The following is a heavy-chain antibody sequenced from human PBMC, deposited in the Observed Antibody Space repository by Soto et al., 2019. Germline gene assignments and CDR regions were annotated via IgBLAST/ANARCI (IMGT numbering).Heavy chain of an antibody. CDR2: INHSGST. CDR1: GGSFSGYY. V-gene: IGHV4-34*01. J-gene: IGHJ4*02. Sequence: PSETLSLTCAVYGGSFSGYYWSWIRQPPGKGLEWIGEINHSGSTNYNPSLKSRVTISVDTSKNQFSLKLSSVTAADTAVYYCARGRAWDIAAAGSPFDYWGQGTLVTAS. CDR3: ARGRAWDIAAAGSPFDY. D-gene: IGHD6-13*01.